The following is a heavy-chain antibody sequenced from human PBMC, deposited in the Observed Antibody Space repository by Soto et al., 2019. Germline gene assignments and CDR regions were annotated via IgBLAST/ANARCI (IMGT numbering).Heavy chain of an antibody. J-gene: IGHJ4*02. V-gene: IGHV2-5*02. CDR2: IYWDDDK. CDR1: GFSLKTSEVG. CDR3: AHRFDWYYFDS. D-gene: IGHD3-9*01. Sequence: ITLKESGPTLVQPTQTLTLTCTFSGFSLKTSEVGVGWIRPPPGKALEWLALIYWDDDKRYSQSLRSRLTITNDTPKNQVVPTSGNMDPVDTATYFCAHRFDWYYFDSWGQGTLVTVSS.